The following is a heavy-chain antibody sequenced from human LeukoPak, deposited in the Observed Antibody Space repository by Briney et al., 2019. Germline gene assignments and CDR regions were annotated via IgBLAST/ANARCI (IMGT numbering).Heavy chain of an antibody. CDR3: AREVIVGATHSQVDY. J-gene: IGHJ4*02. CDR1: GFTVSSNY. CDR2: IYSGGST. Sequence: GGSLRLSCAASGFTVSSNYMSWVRQAPGKGLEWVSIIYSGGSTFYADSVKGRFTISRDNSKNTLYLQMNSLRAEDTAVYYCAREVIVGATHSQVDYWGQGTLVTVSS. D-gene: IGHD1-26*01. V-gene: IGHV3-53*01.